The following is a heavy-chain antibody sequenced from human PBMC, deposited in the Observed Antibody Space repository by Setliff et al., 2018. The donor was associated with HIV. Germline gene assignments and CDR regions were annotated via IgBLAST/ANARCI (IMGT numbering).Heavy chain of an antibody. D-gene: IGHD6-13*01. V-gene: IGHV3-21*04. CDR2: ISGSSTYW. CDR1: GFTFSKYY. Sequence: GSLKISCAASGFTFSKYYMNWVRQTPGKGLEWVSSISGSSTYWKYADSVKGRFTISRDNAKNSLFLQMNSLRAEDTAVYYCAKAPLTIVATGGEDCWGQGTLVTVSS. CDR3: AKAPLTIVATGGEDC. J-gene: IGHJ4*02.